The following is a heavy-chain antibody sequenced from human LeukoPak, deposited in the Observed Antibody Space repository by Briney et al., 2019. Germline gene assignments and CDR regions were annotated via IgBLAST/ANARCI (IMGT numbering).Heavy chain of an antibody. CDR2: VFSRGTT. CDR3: ARGRYDNLTGHLARLDV. J-gene: IGHJ6*02. CDR1: GGSIKSFY. Sequence: SETLSLTYTVSGGSIKSFYWSWIRQPAGKGLEWVGRVFSRGTTNYNPSLRSRVTVSLDTSKNQFSLKLSSVTAADTAVYYCARGRYDNLTGHLARLDVWGQGTTVIVSS. D-gene: IGHD3-9*01. V-gene: IGHV4-4*07.